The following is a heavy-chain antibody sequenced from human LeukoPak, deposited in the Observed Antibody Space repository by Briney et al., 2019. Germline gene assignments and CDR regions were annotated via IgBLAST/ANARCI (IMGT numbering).Heavy chain of an antibody. Sequence: ASVNVSCKASGYTFTGYYMHWLRQARGQGLEWMGWINPNSGGTNYAQKFQGRVTMTRDTSISTAYMELSRLRSDDTAVYYCASPLYGGNDLDAFDIWGQGTMVTVSS. CDR3: ASPLYGGNDLDAFDI. J-gene: IGHJ3*02. D-gene: IGHD4-23*01. CDR1: GYTFTGYY. V-gene: IGHV1-2*02. CDR2: INPNSGGT.